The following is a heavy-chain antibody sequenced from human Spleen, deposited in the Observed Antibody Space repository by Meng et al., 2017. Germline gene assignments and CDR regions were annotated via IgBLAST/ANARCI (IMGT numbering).Heavy chain of an antibody. CDR2: ISNDGSNT. CDR1: GFTFSA. Sequence: GESLKISCAASGFTFSALHWVRQPPGKGLEWVAFISNDGSNTYYADSVKGRFAISGDNSKSTLFLQMNSLRAEDTAVYYCAKDRDYYDSSGYVAFDIWGQGTMVTVSS. J-gene: IGHJ3*02. V-gene: IGHV3-30*09. D-gene: IGHD3-22*01. CDR3: AKDRDYYDSSGYVAFDI.